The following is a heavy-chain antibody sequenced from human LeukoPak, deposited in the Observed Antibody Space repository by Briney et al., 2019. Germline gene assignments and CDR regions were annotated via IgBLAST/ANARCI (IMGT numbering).Heavy chain of an antibody. D-gene: IGHD3-9*01. CDR3: ARGTHHYDILTGYKFDY. Sequence: SETLSLTCTVSGGSISSYYWSWIRQPPGKGLEWIGYIYYSGSTNYNPSLKSRVTISVDTSKNQFPLKLSSVTAADTAVYYCARGTHHYDILTGYKFDYWGQGTLVTVSS. CDR1: GGSISSYY. CDR2: IYYSGST. V-gene: IGHV4-59*01. J-gene: IGHJ4*02.